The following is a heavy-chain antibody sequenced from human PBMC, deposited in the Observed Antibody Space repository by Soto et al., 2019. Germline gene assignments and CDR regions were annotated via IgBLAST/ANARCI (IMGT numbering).Heavy chain of an antibody. J-gene: IGHJ6*02. CDR1: EFTFSNYG. V-gene: IGHV3-33*01. CDR2: ILNDGSNR. D-gene: IGHD3-10*01. CDR3: ARDDEYSGNGMDV. Sequence: QVQLVEAGGGVVQPGRSLRLSCAASEFTFSNYGMHWVRQAPGKGLEWVAVILNDGSNRYHSDSVKARFTISRDNSKNTLYLQMNSLRAEDTSVYYCARDDEYSGNGMDVWGQGTKVTVS.